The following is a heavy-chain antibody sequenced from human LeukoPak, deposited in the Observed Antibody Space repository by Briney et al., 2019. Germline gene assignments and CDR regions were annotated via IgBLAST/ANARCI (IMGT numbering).Heavy chain of an antibody. CDR2: IYYSGST. J-gene: IGHJ3*02. CDR1: GGSISSSSYY. D-gene: IGHD4-17*01. Sequence: SETLSLTCTVSGGSISSSSYYWGWIRQPPGKGLEWIGSIYYSGSTNYNPSLKSRVTISVDTSKNQFSLKLSSVTAADTAVYYCASNDYGDYVFAFDIWGQGTMVTVSS. V-gene: IGHV4-39*07. CDR3: ASNDYGDYVFAFDI.